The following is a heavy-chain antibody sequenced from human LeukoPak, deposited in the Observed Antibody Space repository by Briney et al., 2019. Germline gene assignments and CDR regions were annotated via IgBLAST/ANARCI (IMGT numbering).Heavy chain of an antibody. Sequence: GGSLRLSCAAPGFTFSSYSMNWVRQAPGKGLEWVSSISSSSSYIYYADSVKGRFTISRDNAKNSLYLQMNSLRAEDTAVYYCARERRDGYLREYWGQGTLVTVSS. V-gene: IGHV3-21*01. CDR2: ISSSSSYI. J-gene: IGHJ4*02. D-gene: IGHD5-24*01. CDR3: ARERRDGYLREY. CDR1: GFTFSSYS.